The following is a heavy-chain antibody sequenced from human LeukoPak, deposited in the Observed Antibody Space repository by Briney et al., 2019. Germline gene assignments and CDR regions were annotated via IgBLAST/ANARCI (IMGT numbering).Heavy chain of an antibody. CDR2: ISAYNGNT. D-gene: IGHD5-18*01. V-gene: IGHV1-18*01. CDR1: GYTFTTYG. J-gene: IGHJ3*02. CDR3: ARDGKVDTATWVHRGHDAFDI. Sequence: GASVKVSCKASGYTFTTYGISWVRQAPGQGLEWMGWISAYNGNTNYAQKLQGRVTMTTDTSTSTAYMELRSLRSDDTAVYYCARDGKVDTATWVHRGHDAFDIWGQGTMVTVSS.